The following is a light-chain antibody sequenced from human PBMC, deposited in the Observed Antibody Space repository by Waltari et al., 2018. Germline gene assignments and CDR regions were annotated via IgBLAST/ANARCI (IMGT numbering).Light chain of an antibody. V-gene: IGKV2-30*02. CDR1: QSLVHSDGNTY. CDR3: MQGTHWPRT. CDR2: KVS. J-gene: IGKJ1*01. Sequence: DVVMTQSPLSLPVTLGQPASIPCRSSQSLVHSDGNTYLNWFQQRPGQAPRRLIYKVSRRESGVPDRFSGRGSGTDFTLKISRVEAEDVGFYYCMQGTHWPRTFGQGSKVEIK.